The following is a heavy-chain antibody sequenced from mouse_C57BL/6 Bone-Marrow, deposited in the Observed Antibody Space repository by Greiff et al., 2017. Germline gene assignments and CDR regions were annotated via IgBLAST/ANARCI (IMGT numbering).Heavy chain of an antibody. Sequence: QVQLQQPGTELVKPGASVKLSCKASGYTFTSYWMHWVKQRPAQGLEWIGNINPSNGGTNYNEKFKSKATLTVDKSSSTAYMQLSSLTSEDSAVYYCARSLLPFYAMDYWGQGTSVTVSS. CDR2: INPSNGGT. V-gene: IGHV1-53*01. D-gene: IGHD1-1*01. CDR3: ARSLLPFYAMDY. CDR1: GYTFTSYW. J-gene: IGHJ4*01.